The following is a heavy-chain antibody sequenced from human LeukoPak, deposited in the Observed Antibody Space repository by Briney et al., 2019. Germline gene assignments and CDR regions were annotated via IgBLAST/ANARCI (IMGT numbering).Heavy chain of an antibody. V-gene: IGHV3-23*01. CDR3: AKEIVFIFGDP. CDR1: GFAFSSYA. D-gene: IGHD3-10*02. CDR2: IVSDGYKA. J-gene: IGHJ5*02. Sequence: GGSLRLSCAASGFAFSSYAMSWVRQAPGKGLEWVATIVSDGYKAYYADSVKGRFAISRDNSQNTVHLQMNSLRAEDTATYYCAKEIVFIFGDPWGQGALVTVSS.